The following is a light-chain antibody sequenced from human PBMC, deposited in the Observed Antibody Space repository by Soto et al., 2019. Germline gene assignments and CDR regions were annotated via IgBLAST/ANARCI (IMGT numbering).Light chain of an antibody. CDR3: QQYGSSPLT. Sequence: EIVLTQSPGTLSLSPGERATLSCRASQSVSGDYLVWYQQKPGQAPRLLIYGASYRATGIPDRFSGSGSGTDFPLTISRLEPEDFAVYYCQQYGSSPLTFGQGTKVEIK. V-gene: IGKV3-20*01. CDR2: GAS. J-gene: IGKJ1*01. CDR1: QSVSGDY.